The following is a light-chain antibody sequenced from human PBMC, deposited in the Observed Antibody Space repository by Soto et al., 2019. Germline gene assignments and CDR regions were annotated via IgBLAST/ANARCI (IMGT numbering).Light chain of an antibody. V-gene: IGKV1-9*01. CDR2: AAS. Sequence: DIQMTQSPSSVSASVGDRVTITCRASQGISSYLAWYQQKPGKAPKLLIYAASTLQGGVPSRFSGSGSGTDFTLTINSLQPEDLATYYCQQLNSYPITFGQGTRLEI. J-gene: IGKJ5*01. CDR1: QGISSY. CDR3: QQLNSYPIT.